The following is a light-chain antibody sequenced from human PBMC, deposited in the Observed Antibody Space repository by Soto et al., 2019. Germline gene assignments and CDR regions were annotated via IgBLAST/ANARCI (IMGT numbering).Light chain of an antibody. CDR2: DVS. J-gene: IGLJ2*01. CDR3: SAYTTSSTL. Sequence: QSALTQPASVSGSPGQSITISCTGTSSDVGGYNYVSWYQQHPGKAPKLMIYDVSDRPSGVSNRFPGSKSGNTASLTISGLQADDEADYYCSAYTTSSTLFGGGTQLTVL. CDR1: SSDVGGYNY. V-gene: IGLV2-14*03.